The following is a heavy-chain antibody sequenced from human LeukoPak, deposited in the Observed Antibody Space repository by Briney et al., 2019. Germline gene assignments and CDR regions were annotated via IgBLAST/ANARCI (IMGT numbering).Heavy chain of an antibody. CDR3: ATSIGWPNVFDH. J-gene: IGHJ4*02. Sequence: SETLSLTCTVSGGSISSYYWTWIRQTPDKGLQFIGSFYHTGSTSYNPSLESAVTISEDTSKNQISLELRSVTAADTAVYYCATSIGWPNVFDHWGQGILVTVSS. CDR2: FYHTGST. D-gene: IGHD2-21*01. V-gene: IGHV4-59*01. CDR1: GGSISSYY.